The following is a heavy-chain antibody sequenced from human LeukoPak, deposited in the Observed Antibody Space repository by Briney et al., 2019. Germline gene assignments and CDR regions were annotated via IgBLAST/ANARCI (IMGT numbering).Heavy chain of an antibody. CDR1: GFTFSSYA. J-gene: IGHJ5*02. D-gene: IGHD2-15*01. V-gene: IGHV3-23*01. CDR3: AKALPLGYWPRTPLVLNYFDP. Sequence: GGSLRLSCAASGFTFSSYAMSWVRQAPGKGLEWVSAISGSGGSTYYADSVKGRFTISRDNSKNTLYLQMNSLRAEDTAVYYCAKALPLGYWPRTPLVLNYFDPWGQGTLVTVSS. CDR2: ISGSGGST.